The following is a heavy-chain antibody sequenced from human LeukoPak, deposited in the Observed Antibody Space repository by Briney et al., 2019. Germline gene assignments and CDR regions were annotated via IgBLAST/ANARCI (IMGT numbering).Heavy chain of an antibody. CDR3: ARRSRGGTYAFDI. CDR1: GYSFTSYW. J-gene: IGHJ3*02. D-gene: IGHD3-16*01. Sequence: GESLKISCKGSGYSFTSYWIGWVRQMPGKGLEWMGIVYPGDSDTRYSPSFQGQVTISADKSISTAHLQWSSLKASDTAMYYCARRSRGGTYAFDIWGQGTMVTVSS. CDR2: VYPGDSDT. V-gene: IGHV5-51*01.